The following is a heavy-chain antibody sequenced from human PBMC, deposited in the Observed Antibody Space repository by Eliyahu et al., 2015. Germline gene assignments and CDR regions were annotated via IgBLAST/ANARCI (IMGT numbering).Heavy chain of an antibody. CDR3: ARDGHYDFWSGHRGSYMDV. J-gene: IGHJ6*03. CDR1: GYTXTSYA. D-gene: IGHD3-3*01. CDR2: INAGNGNT. Sequence: QVQLVQSGAEVKKPGASVKVSCKASGYTXTSYAMHWVRQAPGQRLEWMGWINAGNGNTKYSQKFQGRVTITRDTSASTAYMELSSLRSEDTAVYYCARDGHYDFWSGHRGSYMDVWGKGTTVTVSS. V-gene: IGHV1-3*01.